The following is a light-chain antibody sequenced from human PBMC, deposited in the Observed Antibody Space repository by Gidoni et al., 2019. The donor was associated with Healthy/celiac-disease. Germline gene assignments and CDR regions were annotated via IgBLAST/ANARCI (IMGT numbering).Light chain of an antibody. J-gene: IGKJ4*01. CDR2: DAS. V-gene: IGKV3-11*01. CDR1: QSVSSY. Sequence: EIVLTQSPATLSLSPGERATLSCRASQSVSSYLAWYQQKPGQAPRLLIYDASNRATGIPARFSGSVSGTDFTLTISSLEPEDFAVYYCQQRSNWLLTFGGGTKVEIQ. CDR3: QQRSNWLLT.